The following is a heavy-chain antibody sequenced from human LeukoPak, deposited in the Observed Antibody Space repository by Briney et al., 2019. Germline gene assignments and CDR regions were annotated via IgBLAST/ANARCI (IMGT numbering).Heavy chain of an antibody. Sequence: VGSLRLSCAASGFTFSRLAMTWVRQAPGKGLEWVSTISASGPYYADAVRGRFTISRDNSRNTLSLQMDSLRAEDTAVYYCAKDHESDGYPCLDHWGLGTLVTVSS. V-gene: IGHV3-23*01. J-gene: IGHJ4*02. CDR1: GFTFSRLA. CDR3: AKDHESDGYPCLDH. CDR2: ISASGP. D-gene: IGHD3-22*01.